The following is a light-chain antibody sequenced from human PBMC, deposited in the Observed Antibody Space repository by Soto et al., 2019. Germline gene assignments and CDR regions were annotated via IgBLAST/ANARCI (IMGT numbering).Light chain of an antibody. CDR2: EVS. CDR1: SSDVGSYNY. CDR3: CSYAGSSTWV. J-gene: IGLJ1*01. Sequence: QSVLTQPASVSGSPGQSITISCTGTSSDVGSYNYVSWYQQHPGKAPKLMIYEVSDRPSGISSRFSGSKSGNTASLTISGLQAEDEADYYCCSYAGSSTWVFGSGTKVSGL. V-gene: IGLV2-23*02.